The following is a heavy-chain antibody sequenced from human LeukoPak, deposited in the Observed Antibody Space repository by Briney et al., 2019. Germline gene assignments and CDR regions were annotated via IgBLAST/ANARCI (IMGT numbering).Heavy chain of an antibody. Sequence: ASVKVSCKASGGTFSSYAISWVRQAPGQGLEWMGGIIPIFGTANYAQKLQGRVTMTTDTSTSTAYMELRSLRSDDTAVYYCARIAAAGSYGWFDPWGQGTLVTVSS. D-gene: IGHD6-13*01. CDR1: GGTFSSYA. J-gene: IGHJ5*02. CDR2: IIPIFGTA. V-gene: IGHV1-69*05. CDR3: ARIAAAGSYGWFDP.